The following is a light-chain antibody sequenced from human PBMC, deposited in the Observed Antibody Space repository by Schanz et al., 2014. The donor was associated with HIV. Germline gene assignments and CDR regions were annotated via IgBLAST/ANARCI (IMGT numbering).Light chain of an antibody. J-gene: IGKJ1*01. CDR1: QSVNSNY. CDR2: GAS. Sequence: EIVLTQSPGTLSMSPGERVTLSCRASQSVNSNYLAWYQHKHGQAPRLLIYGASSRATGIPDRFSGSGSGTDFTLTISRLEPEDFATYYCQQSYSTPPRTFGQGTKVEIK. CDR3: QQSYSTPPRT. V-gene: IGKV3-20*01.